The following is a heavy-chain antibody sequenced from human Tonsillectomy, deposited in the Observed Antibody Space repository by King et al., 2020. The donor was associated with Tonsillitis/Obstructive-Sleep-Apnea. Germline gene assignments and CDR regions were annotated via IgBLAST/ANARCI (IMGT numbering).Heavy chain of an antibody. CDR1: GFTFSDFY. J-gene: IGHJ4*02. CDR2: ISTDSGYT. Sequence: VQLVDSGGGLVNPGGSLRLSCVASGFTFSDFYMSWIRQAPGKGLEWVSYISTDSGYTHYADSVKGRFTISRDNAKNSLSLQMNSLRAEDTAVYYCARVPLTFGFTLDYWSQGALVTVSS. CDR3: ARVPLTFGFTLDY. D-gene: IGHD3-16*01. V-gene: IGHV3-11*05.